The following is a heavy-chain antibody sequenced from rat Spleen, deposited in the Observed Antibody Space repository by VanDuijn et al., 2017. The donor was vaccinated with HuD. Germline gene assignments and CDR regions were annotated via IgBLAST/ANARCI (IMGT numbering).Heavy chain of an antibody. Sequence: EVQLVETGGGFVQPGRSLKLSCVASGFTFSRYWMYWIRQAPGKGLECVSSINGDGGSTYYPDSVKGRFTISRDNAENTVYLQMNSLRSEDTATYYCAKRDYGYNSYYFDYWGQGVMVTVSS. CDR2: INGDGGST. CDR1: GFTFSRYW. D-gene: IGHD1-9*01. CDR3: AKRDYGYNSYYFDY. J-gene: IGHJ2*01. V-gene: IGHV5-58*01.